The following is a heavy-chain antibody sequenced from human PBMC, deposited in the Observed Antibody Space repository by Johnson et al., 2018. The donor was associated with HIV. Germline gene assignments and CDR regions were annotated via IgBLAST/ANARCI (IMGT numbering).Heavy chain of an antibody. CDR2: ISYDGSNK. V-gene: IGHV3-30-3*01. Sequence: QVQLVESGGGVVQPGRSLRLSCAASRFTFSSYAMHWVRQAPGKGLEWVAVISYDGSNKYYADSVKGRFTISRDNSKNTLYLQMNSLRAEDTAVYYCAIIPPGGAGKGADAFDIWGQGTMVTVSS. CDR3: AIIPPGGAGKGADAFDI. CDR1: RFTFSSYA. D-gene: IGHD1-26*01. J-gene: IGHJ3*02.